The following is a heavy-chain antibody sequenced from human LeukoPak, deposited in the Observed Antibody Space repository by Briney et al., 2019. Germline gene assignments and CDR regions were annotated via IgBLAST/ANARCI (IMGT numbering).Heavy chain of an antibody. CDR3: ARAVTSGYDLRDRWFDP. CDR2: ISSSGSTI. D-gene: IGHD5-12*01. J-gene: IGHJ5*02. V-gene: IGHV3-11*01. Sequence: GGSLRLSCAASGFTFSDYYMSWIRQAPGKGLEWVSYISSSGSTIYYADSVKGRFTISRDNAKNSLYLQMNSLRAEDTAVYYCARAVTSGYDLRDRWFDPWGQGTLVTVSS. CDR1: GFTFSDYY.